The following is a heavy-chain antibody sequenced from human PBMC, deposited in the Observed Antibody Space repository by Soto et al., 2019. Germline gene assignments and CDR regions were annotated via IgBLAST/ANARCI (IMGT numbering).Heavy chain of an antibody. CDR2: IYYSGST. Sequence: SETLRLTCTVSGGSISSYYWSWFRQPPGKGLGWIGYIYYSGSTNYNPSLKSRVTISVDTSKNQFSLKLSSVTAADTAVYYCARHVRLYASYNWFDPWGQGTLGTVSS. CDR1: GGSISSYY. D-gene: IGHD2-8*01. V-gene: IGHV4-59*01. J-gene: IGHJ5*02. CDR3: ARHVRLYASYNWFDP.